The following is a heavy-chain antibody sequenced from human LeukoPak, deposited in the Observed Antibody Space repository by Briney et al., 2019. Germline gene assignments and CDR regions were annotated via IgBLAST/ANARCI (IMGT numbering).Heavy chain of an antibody. V-gene: IGHV3-30*18. CDR1: GFTLSTCG. J-gene: IGHJ6*02. Sequence: GRSLRLSCAASGFTLSTCGMHWVRQAPGKGLEWVAMISHDGNSKQYADSVKGRSTISRDNSKNTLYLQMNSLRAEDTAVYYCAKSSIAASYGMDVWGQGTTVTVSS. D-gene: IGHD6-6*01. CDR2: ISHDGNSK. CDR3: AKSSIAASYGMDV.